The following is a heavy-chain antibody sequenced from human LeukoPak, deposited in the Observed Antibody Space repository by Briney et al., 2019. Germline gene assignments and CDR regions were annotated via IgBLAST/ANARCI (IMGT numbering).Heavy chain of an antibody. CDR1: GASFSGYY. CDR2: INHSGST. CDR3: ASVLRYFDWLPYYFDY. J-gene: IGHJ4*02. Sequence: PSETLSLTCAVYGASFSGYYWSWIRQPPGKGLEWIGEINHSGSTNYNPSLKSRVTMSVDTSKNQFSLKLSSVTAADTAVYYCASVLRYFDWLPYYFDYWGQGTLVTVSS. V-gene: IGHV4-34*01. D-gene: IGHD3-9*01.